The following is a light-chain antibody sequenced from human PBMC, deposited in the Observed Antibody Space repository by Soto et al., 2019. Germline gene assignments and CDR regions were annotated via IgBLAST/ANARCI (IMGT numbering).Light chain of an antibody. V-gene: IGKV3-15*01. CDR2: GAS. CDR1: QSVSSF. Sequence: EIVMTQSPLTLSVSPGERATLSCRASQSVSSFLAWYQQKPGQSPRLLIYGASTRATGIPARFSGSGSGTDFTLTVSSLQSEDFAVYYCQQSNSWPLTFGLGTNLQIK. J-gene: IGKJ2*01. CDR3: QQSNSWPLT.